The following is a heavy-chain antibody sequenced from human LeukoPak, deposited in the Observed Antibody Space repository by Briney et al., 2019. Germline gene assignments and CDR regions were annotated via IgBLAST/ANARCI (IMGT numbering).Heavy chain of an antibody. J-gene: IGHJ5*02. V-gene: IGHV3-23*01. CDR1: GFTFSNYA. CDR3: AQESCSSTSCNWFDP. Sequence: GGSLRLSCAASGFTFSNYAMSWVRQAPGKGLEWVSAISNSGGSTYYADSVKGRFTISRDNSKNTLYLQMNSLRAEDTAVYYCAQESCSSTSCNWFDPWGQGTLVTVSS. D-gene: IGHD2-2*01. CDR2: ISNSGGST.